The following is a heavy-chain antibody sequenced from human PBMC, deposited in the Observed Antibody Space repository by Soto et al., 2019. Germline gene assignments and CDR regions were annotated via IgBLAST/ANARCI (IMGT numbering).Heavy chain of an antibody. Sequence: SETLSLTCSVSRAFINSGGFYYSWIRQPPGKGLEWLGYIFHSGSTLYNPSLRGRLTLSADTSRNQLSLYLTSVTAADTAVYYCVRGGIAGYWFDPWGQGMLVTVS. J-gene: IGHJ5*02. CDR1: RAFINSGGFY. CDR2: IFHSGST. D-gene: IGHD2-15*01. CDR3: VRGGIAGYWFDP. V-gene: IGHV4-31*03.